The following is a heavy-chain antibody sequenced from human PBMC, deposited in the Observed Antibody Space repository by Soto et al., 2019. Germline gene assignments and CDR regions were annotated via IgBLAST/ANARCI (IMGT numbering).Heavy chain of an antibody. CDR2: IDPSDSYT. V-gene: IGHV5-10-1*01. J-gene: IGHJ6*02. D-gene: IGHD1-26*01. Sequence: GESLKISCKGSGYSFTSYWISWVRQMPGKGLEWMGRIDPSDSYTNYSPSFQGHVTISADKSISTAYLQWSSLKASDTAMYYCAREAGVGATGYYYYGMDVWGQGTTVTVYS. CDR3: AREAGVGATGYYYYGMDV. CDR1: GYSFTSYW.